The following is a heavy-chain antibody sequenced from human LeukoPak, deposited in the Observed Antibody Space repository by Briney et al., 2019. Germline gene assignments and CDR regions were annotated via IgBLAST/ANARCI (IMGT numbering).Heavy chain of an antibody. D-gene: IGHD3-10*01. Sequence: NPSETLSLTCTVSGDSISTYYWSWIRQPPGKGLEWIGYIYYRVTSDYNPSLKSRVTMSVDMSTRQISLKLSSVTAADTAVYYCASGLLWFGEAWGQGTLVTVSS. CDR2: IYYRVTS. V-gene: IGHV4-59*01. CDR3: ASGLLWFGEA. J-gene: IGHJ5*02. CDR1: GDSISTYY.